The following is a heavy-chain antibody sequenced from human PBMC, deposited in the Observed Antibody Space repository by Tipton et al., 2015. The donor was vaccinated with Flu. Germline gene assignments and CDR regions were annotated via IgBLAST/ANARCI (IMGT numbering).Heavy chain of an antibody. CDR2: INSDGSST. CDR3: ARMVSGTWFDP. Sequence: SLRLSCAVSGFTFSSYWMHWVRQAPGKGLVWVSRINSDGSSTSYADSVKGRFTISRDNAKNTLYLQMNSLRAEDTAVYYCARMVSGTWFDPWGQGTLVTVSS. CDR1: GFTFSSYW. D-gene: IGHD2-8*01. V-gene: IGHV3-74*01. J-gene: IGHJ5*02.